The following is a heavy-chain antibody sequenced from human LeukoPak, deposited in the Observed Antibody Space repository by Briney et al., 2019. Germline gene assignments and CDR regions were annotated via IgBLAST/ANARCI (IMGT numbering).Heavy chain of an antibody. D-gene: IGHD4-23*01. CDR1: GFTFSSYG. CDR3: ARGLRWPDF. J-gene: IGHJ4*02. CDR2: ISYDGSNK. V-gene: IGHV3-30*03. Sequence: PGGSLRLSCAASGFTFSSYGMHWVRQAPGKGLEWVAVISYDGSNKYYADSVKGRFTISRDNSKNSLSLQMNSLRADDTAVYFCARGLRWPDFGGQGTLVTVSS.